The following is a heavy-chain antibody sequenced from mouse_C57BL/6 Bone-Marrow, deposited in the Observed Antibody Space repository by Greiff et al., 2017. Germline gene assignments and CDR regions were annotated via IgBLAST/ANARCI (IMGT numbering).Heavy chain of an antibody. V-gene: IGHV1-54*01. D-gene: IGHD1-1*01. Sequence: QVQLQQSGAELVRPGTSVKVSCKASGYAFTNYLIEWVKQRPGQGLEWIGVINPGSGGTNYNEKFKGKATLTADKSSSTAYMQLSSLTSEDSAVYFCARSRLITTGSGGFAYWGQGTLVTVSA. CDR1: GYAFTNYL. J-gene: IGHJ3*01. CDR3: ARSRLITTGSGGFAY. CDR2: INPGSGGT.